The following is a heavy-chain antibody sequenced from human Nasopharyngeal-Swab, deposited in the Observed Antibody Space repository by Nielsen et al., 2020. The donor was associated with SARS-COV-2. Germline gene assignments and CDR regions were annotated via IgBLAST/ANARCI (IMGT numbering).Heavy chain of an antibody. CDR1: GYSFTSYW. Sequence: GESLKISCKGSGYSFTSYWIGWVRQMPGKGLEWMGIIYPGDSDTRYSPSFQGQVTISADKSISTAYLQWSSLKASDTAMYYCARHVGSSWCLDAFDIWGQGTMVTVSS. CDR2: IYPGDSDT. CDR3: ARHVGSSWCLDAFDI. V-gene: IGHV5-51*01. J-gene: IGHJ3*02. D-gene: IGHD6-13*01.